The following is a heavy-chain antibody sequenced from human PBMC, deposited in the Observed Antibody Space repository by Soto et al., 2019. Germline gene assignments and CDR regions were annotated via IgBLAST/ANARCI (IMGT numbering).Heavy chain of an antibody. J-gene: IGHJ5*02. Sequence: QLQLQESGSGLVKPSQTLSLTCAVSGGSISSGGYSWSWIRQPPGKGLEWIGYIYHSGSTYYNPSLKSGVTISVNRSKNQFSLKLSSVTAADTAVYYCARVVPAAISWFDPWGQGTLVTVSS. V-gene: IGHV4-30-2*01. CDR1: GGSISSGGYS. D-gene: IGHD2-2*01. CDR3: ARVVPAAISWFDP. CDR2: IYHSGST.